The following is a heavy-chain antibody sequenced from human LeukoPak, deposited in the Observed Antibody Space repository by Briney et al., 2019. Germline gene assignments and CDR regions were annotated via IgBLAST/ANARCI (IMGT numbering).Heavy chain of an antibody. Sequence: SETLSLTCTVSGGSISSGDYYWSWIRQPPGKGLEWIAYMYYSGSTYYHPSLKSRVTMSADTSKNQLSLKLSSVTAADAAVYYCARPYYYDSRIDPWGQGILVTVSS. CDR2: MYYSGST. V-gene: IGHV4-30-4*01. D-gene: IGHD3-22*01. CDR1: GGSISSGDYY. CDR3: ARPYYYDSRIDP. J-gene: IGHJ5*02.